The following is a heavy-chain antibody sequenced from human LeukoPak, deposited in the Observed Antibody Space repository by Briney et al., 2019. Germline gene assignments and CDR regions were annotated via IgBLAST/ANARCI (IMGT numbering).Heavy chain of an antibody. Sequence: GASVKVSCKASGYTFTGYYMHWVRQAPGQGLEWMGWMNPNSGNTGYAQKFQGRVTITRNTSISTAYMELSSLRSEDAAVYYCARGTPASLKRGSSRPRWFDPWGQGTLVTVSS. CDR1: GYTFTGYY. CDR3: ARGTPASLKRGSSRPRWFDP. CDR2: MNPNSGNT. J-gene: IGHJ5*02. D-gene: IGHD6-13*01. V-gene: IGHV1-8*03.